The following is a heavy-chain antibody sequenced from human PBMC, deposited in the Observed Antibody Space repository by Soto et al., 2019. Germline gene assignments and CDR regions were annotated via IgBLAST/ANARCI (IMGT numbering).Heavy chain of an antibody. J-gene: IGHJ4*02. CDR1: GYSFSSYW. D-gene: IGHD6-19*01. CDR3: ARRTYTSGWRHYFDY. Sequence: GESLNISCQGSGYSFSSYWIGWVRQMPGKGLEWMAFIDPHSNTRYSPSFEGQITISADKSISTAYLQWSSLKASDTAIYYCARRTYTSGWRHYFDYRGQGTLVTVS. V-gene: IGHV5-51*01. CDR2: IDPHSNT.